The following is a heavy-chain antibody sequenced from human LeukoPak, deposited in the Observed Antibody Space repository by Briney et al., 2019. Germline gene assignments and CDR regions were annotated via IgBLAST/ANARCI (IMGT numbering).Heavy chain of an antibody. Sequence: SETLSLTCTVSGGSVSNFYWSWIRQPPGRGLEWIGYIYTSGSTNYNPSLKSRVTMSVDTSKNQFSLKLSSATATDTAIYYCARAFGDYYYYYMDVWGKGTTVTVSS. D-gene: IGHD3-10*01. CDR3: ARAFGDYYYYYMDV. J-gene: IGHJ6*03. V-gene: IGHV4-4*09. CDR2: IYTSGST. CDR1: GGSVSNFY.